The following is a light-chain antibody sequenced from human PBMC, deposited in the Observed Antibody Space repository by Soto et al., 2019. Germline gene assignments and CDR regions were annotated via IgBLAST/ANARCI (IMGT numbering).Light chain of an antibody. CDR2: DSS. J-gene: IGKJ1*01. V-gene: IGKV3D-15*01. CDR3: QQYNSWLWT. Sequence: EIVMTQSPATMSVSPGERATLSCRASQSMGSNVAWYQQKPGQPPRLLIYDSSTRATGFPDRFSGSGSGTEFTLIISSLQSEDSAVYYCQQYNSWLWTFGQGTKVDIK. CDR1: QSMGSN.